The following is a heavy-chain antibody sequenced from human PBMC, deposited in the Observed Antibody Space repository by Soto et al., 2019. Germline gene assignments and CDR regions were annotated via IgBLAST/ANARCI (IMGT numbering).Heavy chain of an antibody. CDR1: GFTFSSYG. Sequence: QVQLVESGGGVVQPGRSLRLSCAASGFTFSSYGMHWVRQAPGKGLEWVAVIWYDGSNKYYADSVKGRFTISRDNSKNTLYLQMNSLRAEDTAVYYCARAPDQDFYDFWSGYYLDYWGQGTLVTVSS. V-gene: IGHV3-33*01. CDR2: IWYDGSNK. J-gene: IGHJ4*02. D-gene: IGHD3-3*01. CDR3: ARAPDQDFYDFWSGYYLDY.